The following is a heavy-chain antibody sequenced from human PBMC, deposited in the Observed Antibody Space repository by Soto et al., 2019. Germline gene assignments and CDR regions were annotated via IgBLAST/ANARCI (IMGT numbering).Heavy chain of an antibody. D-gene: IGHD2-21*01. V-gene: IGHV1-46*01. Sequence: GASVKVSCKASGYTFTSYYMHWVRQAPGQGLEWMGIINPSGGSTSYAQKFQGRVTMTRDTSTSTVYMELSSLRSEDTAVYYCARDSDRGGAATGVDYWGQGTLVTVSS. CDR3: ARDSDRGGAATGVDY. CDR1: GYTFTSYY. J-gene: IGHJ4*02. CDR2: INPSGGST.